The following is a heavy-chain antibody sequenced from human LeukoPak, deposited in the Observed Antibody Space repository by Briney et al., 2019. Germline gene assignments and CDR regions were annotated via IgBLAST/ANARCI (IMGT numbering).Heavy chain of an antibody. V-gene: IGHV4-34*01. CDR3: AGRSGSYYRRYFDY. Sequence: SETLSLTCAVYGGSFSGYCWSWIRQPPGKGLEWIGEINHSGSTNYNPSLKSRVTISVDTSKNQFSLKLSSVTAADTAVYYCAGRSGSYYRRYFDYWGQGTLVSVSS. J-gene: IGHJ4*02. D-gene: IGHD1-26*01. CDR2: INHSGST. CDR1: GGSFSGYC.